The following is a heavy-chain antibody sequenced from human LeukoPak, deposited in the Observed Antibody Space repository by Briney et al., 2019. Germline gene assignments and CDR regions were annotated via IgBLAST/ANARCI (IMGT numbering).Heavy chain of an antibody. CDR2: IYYSGST. D-gene: IGHD3-22*01. V-gene: IGHV4-59*01. Sequence: SETLSLTCTVSGGSISSYYWSWIRQPPGKGPEWIGYIYYSGSTNYNPSLKSRVTISVDTSKNQFSLKLSSVTAADTAVYYCARDRYYYDSSGYYQPPRYYYYGMDVWGQGTTVTVSS. CDR3: ARDRYYYDSSGYYQPPRYYYYGMDV. CDR1: GGSISSYY. J-gene: IGHJ6*02.